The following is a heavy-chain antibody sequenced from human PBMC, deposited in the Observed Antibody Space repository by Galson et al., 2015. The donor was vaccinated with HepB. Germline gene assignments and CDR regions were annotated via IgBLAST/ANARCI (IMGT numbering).Heavy chain of an antibody. V-gene: IGHV3-21*01. J-gene: IGHJ4*02. CDR2: ISSSSSYI. D-gene: IGHD2-15*01. Sequence: SLRLSCAASGFTFNSYNMNWVRQAPGKGLEWVSSISSSSSYIYYADSVKGRFTISRDNAKNSLYLQMNSLRAEDTAVYYCARTISGFCSGANCYSAGYWGQGTVVTVSS. CDR1: GFTFNSYN. CDR3: ARTISGFCSGANCYSAGY.